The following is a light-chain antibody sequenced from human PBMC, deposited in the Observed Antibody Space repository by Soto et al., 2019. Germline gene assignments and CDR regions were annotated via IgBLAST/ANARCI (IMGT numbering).Light chain of an antibody. CDR2: GAS. V-gene: IGKV3-15*01. CDR1: QGIGTN. Sequence: EVVMTQSPATLSVSPGAGATLSCRASQGIGTNFAWYQQKPGQAPRLLIYGASTRATGVGARFSGSGSGTEFTLTINSLQSKDFAVYYFQQDGKWWSFCKGSKVEIK. J-gene: IGKJ1*01. CDR3: QQDGKWWS.